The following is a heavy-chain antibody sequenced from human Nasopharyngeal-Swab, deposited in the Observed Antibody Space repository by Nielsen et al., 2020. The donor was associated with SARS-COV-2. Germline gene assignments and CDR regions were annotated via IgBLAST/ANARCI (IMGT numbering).Heavy chain of an antibody. V-gene: IGHV4-59*01. Sequence: SETLSLTCTVSGGSISSYYLSWIRQPPGKGLEWIGYIYYSGSTNYNPSLKSRVTISVDTSKNQFSLKLSSVTAADTAVYYCARETTYSSSIDYWGQGTLVTVSS. CDR3: ARETTYSSSIDY. CDR2: IYYSGST. CDR1: GGSISSYY. J-gene: IGHJ4*02. D-gene: IGHD6-13*01.